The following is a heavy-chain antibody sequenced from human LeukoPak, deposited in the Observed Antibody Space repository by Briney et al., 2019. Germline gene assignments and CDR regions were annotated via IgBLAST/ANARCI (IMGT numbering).Heavy chain of an antibody. J-gene: IGHJ4*02. CDR1: GFTFRSHA. Sequence: PGGSLRLSCVGSGFTFRSHAMSWVRQAPEKGLEFVSGIYENGGTTYHADSVKGRFSISRDNFKNTLYLQMDSLRGEDTAVYYCAKDFRIGYSAHFDYWGQGALVTVSS. CDR2: IYENGGTT. V-gene: IGHV3-23*01. D-gene: IGHD2-21*01. CDR3: AKDFRIGYSAHFDY.